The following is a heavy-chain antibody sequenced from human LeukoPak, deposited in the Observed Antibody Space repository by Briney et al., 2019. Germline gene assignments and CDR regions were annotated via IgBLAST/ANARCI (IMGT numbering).Heavy chain of an antibody. J-gene: IGHJ5*02. V-gene: IGHV1-24*01. CDR1: GYTLTELS. CDR2: FDPEDGET. CDR3: AVRNYYGSGSYPPP. Sequence: ASGKVSCKVSGYTLTELSMHWVRQAPGKGLEWMGGFDPEDGETIYAQKFQGRVTMTEDTSTDTAYMELSSLRSEDTAVYYCAVRNYYGSGSYPPPWGQGTLVTVSS. D-gene: IGHD3-10*01.